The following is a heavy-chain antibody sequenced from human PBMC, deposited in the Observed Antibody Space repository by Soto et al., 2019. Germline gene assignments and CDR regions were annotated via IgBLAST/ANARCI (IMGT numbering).Heavy chain of an antibody. CDR1: GFTFSSNW. D-gene: IGHD6-13*01. V-gene: IGHV3-7*03. Sequence: EVQLVESGSGLVQPGGSLRLSCADSGFTFSSNWMSWVRQAPGKGLEWVANIKYDGSDKYYVDSVKGRFTISRDNAKNSLSLQMNSLRADDRAVYYCAMANAATGRGFDYWGQGTLVTVSS. CDR2: IKYDGSDK. CDR3: AMANAATGRGFDY. J-gene: IGHJ4*02.